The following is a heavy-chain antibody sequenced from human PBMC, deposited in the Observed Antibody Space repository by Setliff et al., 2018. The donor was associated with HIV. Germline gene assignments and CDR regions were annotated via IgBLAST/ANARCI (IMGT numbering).Heavy chain of an antibody. CDR2: IHHTGGT. V-gene: IGHV4-39*01. Sequence: SETLSLTCKVSRGSMSNGGYYWAWIRQPPGKRLEWIASIHHTGGTYYNPSLKSRVTISVDTSKDQFSLKLRSLTATDTAIYHCARSMRYFYDTSGFSWFDPWGQGTLVTVSS. CDR1: RGSMSNGGYY. CDR3: ARSMRYFYDTSGFSWFDP. J-gene: IGHJ5*02. D-gene: IGHD3-22*01.